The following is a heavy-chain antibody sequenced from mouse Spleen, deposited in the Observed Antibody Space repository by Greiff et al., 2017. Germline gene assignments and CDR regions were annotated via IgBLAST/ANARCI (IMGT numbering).Heavy chain of an antibody. CDR2: IYPGDGDT. Sequence: VQLQQSGPELVKPGASVKISCKASGYAFSSSWMNWVKQRPGKGLEWIGRIYPGDGDTNYNGKFKGKATLTADKSSSTAYMQLSSLTSEDSAVYFCARTLTGREPGFAYWGQGTLVTVSA. CDR3: ARTLTGREPGFAY. V-gene: IGHV1-82*01. CDR1: GYAFSSSW. J-gene: IGHJ3*01. D-gene: IGHD4-1*01.